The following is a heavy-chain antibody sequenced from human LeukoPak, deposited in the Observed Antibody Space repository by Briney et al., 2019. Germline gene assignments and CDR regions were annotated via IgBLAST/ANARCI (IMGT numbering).Heavy chain of an antibody. J-gene: IGHJ5*02. V-gene: IGHV3-30*02. CDR1: GFTFSSYG. CDR2: IRYDGSNK. Sequence: GGSLRLSCAATGFTFSSYGMHWVRQAPGKGLEWVAFIRYDGSNKYYADSVKGRFTISRDNSKNTLYLQMNSLRAEDTAVYYCAKSDVVVGGWFDPWGQGTLVTVSS. D-gene: IGHD2-2*01. CDR3: AKSDVVVGGWFDP.